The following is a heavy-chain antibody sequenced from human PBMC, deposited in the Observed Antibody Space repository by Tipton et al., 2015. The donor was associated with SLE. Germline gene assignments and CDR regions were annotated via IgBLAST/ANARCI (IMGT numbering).Heavy chain of an antibody. CDR2: ISGGGGST. CDR1: GFTFSSYA. V-gene: IGHV3-23*01. CDR3: AKGGGDYPLRYFQH. D-gene: IGHD4-17*01. J-gene: IGHJ1*01. Sequence: GSLRLSCAASGFTFSSYAMSWVRQAPGKGLEWVSAISGGGGSTYYADSVKGRFTISRDNSKNTLYLQMNSLRAEDTAVYYCAKGGGDYPLRYFQHWGQGTLVTVSS.